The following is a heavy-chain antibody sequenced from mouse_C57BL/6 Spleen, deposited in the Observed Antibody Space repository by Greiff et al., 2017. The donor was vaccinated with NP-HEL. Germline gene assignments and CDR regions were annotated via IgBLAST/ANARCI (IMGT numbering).Heavy chain of an antibody. J-gene: IGHJ1*03. CDR1: GYTFTDYY. V-gene: IGHV1-19*01. CDR3: ARGGITTVGRYFDV. CDR2: INPYNGGT. D-gene: IGHD1-1*01. Sequence: VQLKESGPVLVKPGASVKMSCKASGYTFTDYYMNWVKQSHGKSLEWIGVINPYNGGTSYNQKFKGKATLTVDKSSSTAYMELNSLTSEDSAVYYCARGGITTVGRYFDVWGTGTTVTVSS.